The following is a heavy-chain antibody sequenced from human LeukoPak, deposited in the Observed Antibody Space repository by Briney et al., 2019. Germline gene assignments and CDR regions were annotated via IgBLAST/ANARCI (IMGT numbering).Heavy chain of an antibody. D-gene: IGHD5-24*01. J-gene: IGHJ3*02. CDR3: VRVRRDGSPGAFDI. CDR2: IDNDGSST. CDR1: GFTFSSYW. Sequence: GGSLRVSCAASGFTFSSYWMHWVRQVPGKGLVWVSRIDNDGSSTSYADSVKGRFTISRDNAKNTLYLQMNSLRAEDTAVYYCVRVRRDGSPGAFDIWGQGTMVTVSS. V-gene: IGHV3-74*01.